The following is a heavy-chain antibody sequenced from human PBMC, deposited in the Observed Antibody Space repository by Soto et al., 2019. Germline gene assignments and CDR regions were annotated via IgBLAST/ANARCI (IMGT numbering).Heavy chain of an antibody. Sequence: DVQLVESGGGLVQPGRSLRLSCAASGFTFPDYTMHWVRQAPGKGLEWVSGISWNSGRIDYADSVKGRFIISRDDAKNCLYLQMNSLRAEDTAFYYCAKGLYYYQTSGYPHYWGQGTLVTVSS. V-gene: IGHV3-9*01. D-gene: IGHD3-22*01. CDR3: AKGLYYYQTSGYPHY. CDR2: ISWNSGRI. J-gene: IGHJ4*02. CDR1: GFTFPDYT.